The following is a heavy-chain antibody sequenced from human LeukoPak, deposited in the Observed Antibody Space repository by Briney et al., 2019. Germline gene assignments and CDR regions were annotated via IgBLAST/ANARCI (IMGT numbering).Heavy chain of an antibody. CDR3: AKKPPAEYSSGWYGIDY. D-gene: IGHD6-19*01. J-gene: IGHJ4*02. CDR1: GFNFANHA. V-gene: IGHV3-23*01. Sequence: GGSLRLSCAASGFNFANHAMSWVRQTPGKGLEWVSAISGGGDITYYADSVTGRFTISRDNSKDTLFLQMHSLRPGDTAVYYCAKKPPAEYSSGWYGIDYWGQGTLVTVSS. CDR2: ISGGGDIT.